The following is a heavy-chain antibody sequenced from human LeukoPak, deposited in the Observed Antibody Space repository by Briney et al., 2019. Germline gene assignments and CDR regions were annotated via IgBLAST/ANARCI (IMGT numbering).Heavy chain of an antibody. V-gene: IGHV1-2*02. D-gene: IGHD2-15*01. CDR2: INPNSGGT. Sequence: GASVKVSCKASGYTFTGYYMHWVRQAPGQGLEWMGWINPNSGGTNYAQKFQGRVTMTRDTSISTAYMELSRLRSDDTAVYYCAGDLLWEPPYSYNWFDPWGQGTLVTVSS. J-gene: IGHJ5*02. CDR1: GYTFTGYY. CDR3: AGDLLWEPPYSYNWFDP.